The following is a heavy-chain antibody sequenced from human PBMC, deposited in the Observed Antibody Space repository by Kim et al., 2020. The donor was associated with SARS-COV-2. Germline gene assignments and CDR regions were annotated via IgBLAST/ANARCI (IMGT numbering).Heavy chain of an antibody. J-gene: IGHJ4*02. Sequence: SETLSLTCTVSGGSISSYYWSWIRQPPGKGLEWIGYIYYSGSTNYNPSLKSRVTISVDTSKNQFSLKLSSVTAADTAVYYCARHPIGYSYGPGFDYWGQGTPVTVSS. V-gene: IGHV4-59*08. CDR2: IYYSGST. CDR1: GGSISSYY. D-gene: IGHD5-18*01. CDR3: ARHPIGYSYGPGFDY.